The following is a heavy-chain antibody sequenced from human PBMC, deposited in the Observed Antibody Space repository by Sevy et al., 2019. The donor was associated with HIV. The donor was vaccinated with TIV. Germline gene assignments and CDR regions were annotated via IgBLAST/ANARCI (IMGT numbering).Heavy chain of an antibody. Sequence: SETLSLTCTVSGGSISSYYWSWIRQPAGEGLEWIGRIYTSGSTNYNPSLKSRVTMSVDTSKNQFSLKLSSVTAADTAVYYCAREGPLRYFDWLPPFNWFDPWGQGTLVTVSS. CDR3: AREGPLRYFDWLPPFNWFDP. D-gene: IGHD3-9*01. CDR1: GGSISSYY. CDR2: IYTSGST. V-gene: IGHV4-4*07. J-gene: IGHJ5*02.